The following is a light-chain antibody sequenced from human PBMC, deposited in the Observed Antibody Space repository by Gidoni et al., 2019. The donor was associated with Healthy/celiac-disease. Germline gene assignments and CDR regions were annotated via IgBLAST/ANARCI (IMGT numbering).Light chain of an antibody. J-gene: IGKJ5*01. Sequence: DIQMTQSPSSLSASVGDRVTITCRASQGISNYVAWYQQKPGKVPKLLIYAASTLQSGVPSRFSGSGSGTDFTLTISSLQPEDVATYYCQKYNSAPPITFGQXTRLEIK. CDR3: QKYNSAPPIT. CDR2: AAS. CDR1: QGISNY. V-gene: IGKV1-27*01.